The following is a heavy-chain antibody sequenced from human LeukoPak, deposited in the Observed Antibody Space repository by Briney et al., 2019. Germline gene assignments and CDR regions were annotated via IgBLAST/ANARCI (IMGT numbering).Heavy chain of an antibody. CDR3: ARAFWSGGWFDP. CDR1: GGSISSGSYY. CDR2: IYTSGIT. D-gene: IGHD3-3*01. Sequence: SETLSLTCTVSGGSISSGSYYWSWIRQPAGKGLEWIGRIYTSGITNYNPSLKSRVTISVDTSKNQFSLRLSSVTAADTAVYYCARAFWSGGWFDPWGQGTLVTVSS. J-gene: IGHJ5*02. V-gene: IGHV4-61*02.